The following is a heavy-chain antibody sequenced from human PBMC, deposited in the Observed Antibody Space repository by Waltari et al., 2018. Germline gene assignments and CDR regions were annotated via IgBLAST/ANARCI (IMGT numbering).Heavy chain of an antibody. Sequence: EVHLEESGGALVKPGGSLRLSCAASGFTFSYAWMSWVRQAPGNGREWVGHVKSESDAGTTNYAAPVKGRFTISRDDSKNKLYLQMSSLKTEDTAVYYCTTGGWFNWDRYYFDYWGRGTLVTVSS. D-gene: IGHD1-1*01. V-gene: IGHV3-15*02. J-gene: IGHJ4*02. CDR1: GFTFSYAW. CDR2: VKSESDAGTT. CDR3: TTGGWFNWDRYYFDY.